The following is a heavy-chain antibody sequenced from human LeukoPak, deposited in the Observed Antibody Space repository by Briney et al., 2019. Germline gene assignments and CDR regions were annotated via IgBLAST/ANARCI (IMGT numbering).Heavy chain of an antibody. Sequence: ASVKVSCKASGYTFTSYYMHWVRQAPGQGLEWMGWISAYNGNTNYAQKLQGRVTMTTDTSTSTAYMELRSLRSDDTAVYYCATLVGATTFDYWGQGTLVTVSS. CDR1: GYTFTSYY. D-gene: IGHD1-26*01. CDR3: ATLVGATTFDY. CDR2: ISAYNGNT. J-gene: IGHJ4*02. V-gene: IGHV1-18*04.